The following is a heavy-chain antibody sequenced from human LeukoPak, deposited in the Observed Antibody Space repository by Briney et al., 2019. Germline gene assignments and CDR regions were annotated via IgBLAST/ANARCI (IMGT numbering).Heavy chain of an antibody. CDR3: ARDDWFDP. J-gene: IGHJ5*02. CDR1: GYTFSSYY. V-gene: IGHV1-2*02. Sequence: ASVKVSCKASGYTFSSYYMHWVRQAPGQGLEWMGIINPNSGGTNYAQKFQGRVTMTRDTSISTAYMELSRLRSDDTAVYYCARDDWFDPWGQGTLVTVSS. CDR2: INPNSGGT.